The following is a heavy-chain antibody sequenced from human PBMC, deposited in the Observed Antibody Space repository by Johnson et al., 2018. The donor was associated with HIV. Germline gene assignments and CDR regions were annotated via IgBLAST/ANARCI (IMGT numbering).Heavy chain of an antibody. CDR1: GFSFDDYN. D-gene: IGHD3-10*01. J-gene: IGHJ3*02. Sequence: GEVRPGGSLRLSCVASGFSFDDYNMNWVRQAPGKGLEWVCGINPRPDSAACADSVKGRFTISRDNSKNTLYLQMNSLRPEDTAVYYCAKSSSATYYGDAFDMWGQGTMVTVSS. CDR3: AKSSSATYYGDAFDM. CDR2: INPRPDSA. V-gene: IGHV3-20*04.